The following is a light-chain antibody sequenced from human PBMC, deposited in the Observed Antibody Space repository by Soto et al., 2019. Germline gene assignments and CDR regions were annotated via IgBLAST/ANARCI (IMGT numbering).Light chain of an antibody. V-gene: IGLV2-14*01. CDR2: DVS. Sequence: QSALTQPASVSGSPGQSITISCTGTSSDVGGYNYVSWYQQHPGKVPKLVIYDVSNRPSGVSNRFSGSKSGNTASLTISGLQADDEADYYCSSYTSSSTLVFGGGAKVTVL. J-gene: IGLJ3*02. CDR1: SSDVGGYNY. CDR3: SSYTSSSTLV.